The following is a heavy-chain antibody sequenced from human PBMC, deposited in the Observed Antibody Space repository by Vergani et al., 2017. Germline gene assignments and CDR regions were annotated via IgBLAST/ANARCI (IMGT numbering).Heavy chain of an antibody. Sequence: QVQLVESGGGVVQPGRSLRLSCAASGFTFSSYGMHWVRQAPGKGLEWVAVIWYDGSNKYYADSVKGRFTISRDNSKNTLYLQMNSLRAEDTAVYYCASEYYDFWSGYYRPYYYYYYMDVWGKGTTVTVSS. J-gene: IGHJ6*03. CDR3: ASEYYDFWSGYYRPYYYYYYMDV. D-gene: IGHD3-3*01. CDR2: IWYDGSNK. V-gene: IGHV3-33*01. CDR1: GFTFSSYG.